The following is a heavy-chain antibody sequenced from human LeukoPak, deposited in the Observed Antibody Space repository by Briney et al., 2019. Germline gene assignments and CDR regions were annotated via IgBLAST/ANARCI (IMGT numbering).Heavy chain of an antibody. Sequence: SETLSLTCTVSGGSIRSSSYYWGWIRQPPGKGLEWIGCIYYTGSTYYNPSLKSRVTISVDASKNQFSLKLRSVTAADTAVYYCARVVLSTDSSGFYLPEYFQHWGQGTLVTVSS. V-gene: IGHV4-39*01. CDR3: ARVVLSTDSSGFYLPEYFQH. CDR1: GGSIRSSSYY. J-gene: IGHJ1*01. D-gene: IGHD3-22*01. CDR2: IYYTGST.